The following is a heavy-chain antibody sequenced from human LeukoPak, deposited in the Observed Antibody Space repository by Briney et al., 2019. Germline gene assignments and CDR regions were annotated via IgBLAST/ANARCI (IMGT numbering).Heavy chain of an antibody. V-gene: IGHV1-46*01. J-gene: IGHJ6*03. Sequence: ASVKVSCKASGYTFTSYYMHWVRQAPGQGGEWMGIINPSGGSTSYAQKFQGRVTMTRDMSTSTVYMELSSLRSEDTAVYYCAREPEDYYYMDVWGKGTTVTISS. CDR1: GYTFTSYY. CDR3: AREPEDYYYMDV. CDR2: INPSGGST.